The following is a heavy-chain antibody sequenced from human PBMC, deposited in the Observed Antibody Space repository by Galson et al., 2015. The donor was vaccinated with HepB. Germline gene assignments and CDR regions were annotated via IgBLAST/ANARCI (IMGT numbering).Heavy chain of an antibody. D-gene: IGHD5-12*01. Sequence: SVKVSCKASGGTFSSYAISWVRQAPGQGLEWMGGIIPIFGTANYAQKFQGRVTITADKSTSTAYMELSNLRSEDTAVYYCARLQGYDYWRYFDYWGQGTLVTVSS. CDR1: GGTFSSYA. V-gene: IGHV1-69*06. CDR2: IIPIFGTA. J-gene: IGHJ4*02. CDR3: ARLQGYDYWRYFDY.